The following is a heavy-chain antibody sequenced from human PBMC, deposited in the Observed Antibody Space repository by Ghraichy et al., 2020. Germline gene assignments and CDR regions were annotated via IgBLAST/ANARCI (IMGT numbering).Heavy chain of an antibody. CDR3: ARASFHCTAATCSSAYMDV. CDR2: ISYSGST. J-gene: IGHJ6*03. CDR1: GGSFSDYY. V-gene: IGHV4-34*01. D-gene: IGHD2-8*02. Sequence: ESLNISCGVYGGSFSDYYWTWIRQPPGKGPEWIGEISYSGSTDYNPSLKSRVTISIDTSKKQFYLKVNALTAADTAVYFCARASFHCTAATCSSAYMDVWGNGTTVIVSS.